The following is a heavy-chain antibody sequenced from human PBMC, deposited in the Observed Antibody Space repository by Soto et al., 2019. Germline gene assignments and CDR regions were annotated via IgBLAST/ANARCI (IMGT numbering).Heavy chain of an antibody. Sequence: ASETLSLTCTFSGGSISSGGYYWSWVRQHPGKGLEWIGYIYYSGSTYYNPSLKSRVTISVDTSKNQFSLKLSSVTAADTAVYYCALYSMRYGFDYWGQGTLVTVSS. V-gene: IGHV4-31*03. CDR1: GGSISSGGYY. D-gene: IGHD4-4*01. CDR3: ALYSMRYGFDY. CDR2: IYYSGST. J-gene: IGHJ4*02.